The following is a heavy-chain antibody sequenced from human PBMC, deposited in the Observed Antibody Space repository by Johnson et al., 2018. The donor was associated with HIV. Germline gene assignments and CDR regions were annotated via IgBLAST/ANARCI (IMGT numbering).Heavy chain of an antibody. CDR2: LTWNSDTT. V-gene: IGHV3-9*01. CDR1: GFTFDHYA. J-gene: IGHJ3*02. D-gene: IGHD4/OR15-4a*01. CDR3: VKDIGYGGPSDGAFDI. Sequence: QLVESGGGLVQPGRSLRLSCVASGFTFDHYAMHWVRQPPGKGLEWVSGLTWNSDTTGYADSVKGRFTIPRDSARKSLYLQMNSLTAADTALYYCVKDIGYGGPSDGAFDIWGQGTMVTV.